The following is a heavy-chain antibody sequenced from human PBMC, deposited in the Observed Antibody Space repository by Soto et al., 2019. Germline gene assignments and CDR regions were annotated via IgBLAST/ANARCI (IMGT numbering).Heavy chain of an antibody. CDR3: VRDGTKTLRDWFDP. J-gene: IGHJ5*02. V-gene: IGHV4-4*07. CDR2: IYATGTT. D-gene: IGHD1-1*01. Sequence: SETLSLTCTVSGASISGFYWSWIRKSAGKGLEWIGRIYATGTTDYNPSLKSRVMMSVDTSKKQLSLKLRSVTAADTAVYYCVRDGTKTLRDWFDPWGQGISVTVS. CDR1: GASISGFY.